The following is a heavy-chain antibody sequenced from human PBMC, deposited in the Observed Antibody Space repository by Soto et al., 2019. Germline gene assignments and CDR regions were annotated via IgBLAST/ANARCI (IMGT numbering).Heavy chain of an antibody. CDR3: ARGPYGDFSNFDC. CDR1: GGSISSGGHY. V-gene: IGHV4-31*03. CDR2: IFYGGST. D-gene: IGHD4-17*01. Sequence: QVQLQESGPGLVKPSQTLSLTCTVSGGSISSGGHYWSWVRQHPGKGLDWLGYIFYGGSTYYNPSLESRLTISANTSTNHVSLELSSVGAADTAVYYCARGPYGDFSNFDCWGQGTLVTVSS. J-gene: IGHJ4*02.